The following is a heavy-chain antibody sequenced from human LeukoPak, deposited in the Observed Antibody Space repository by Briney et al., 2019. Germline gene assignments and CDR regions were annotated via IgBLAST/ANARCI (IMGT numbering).Heavy chain of an antibody. Sequence: ASVKVSCKASGYTFTGYYMHWVRQAPGQGLEWMGRINPNSGGTNYAQKFQGRVTMTRDTSISTAYMELSRLRSDDTAVYYCARGPITIFGVVTNWAYFDYWGQGTLVTVSS. D-gene: IGHD3-3*01. V-gene: IGHV1-2*06. CDR2: INPNSGGT. J-gene: IGHJ4*02. CDR3: ARGPITIFGVVTNWAYFDY. CDR1: GYTFTGYY.